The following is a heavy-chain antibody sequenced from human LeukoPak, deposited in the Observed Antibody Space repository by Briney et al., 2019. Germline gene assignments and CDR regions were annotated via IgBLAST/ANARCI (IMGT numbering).Heavy chain of an antibody. Sequence: SETLSLTCTVSGGSISSHYWSWIRQPPGKGLEWIGYIYYSGSTNYNPSLKSRVTISVDTSKNQFSLKLSSVTAADTAVYYCARIPYCSSTSCFFFDYWGQGTLVTVSS. CDR3: ARIPYCSSTSCFFFDY. D-gene: IGHD2-2*01. CDR2: IYYSGST. CDR1: GGSISSHY. J-gene: IGHJ4*02. V-gene: IGHV4-59*11.